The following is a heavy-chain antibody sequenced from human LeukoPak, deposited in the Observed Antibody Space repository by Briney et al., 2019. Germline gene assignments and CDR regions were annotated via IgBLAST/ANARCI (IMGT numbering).Heavy chain of an antibody. CDR1: GGSISSYY. CDR3: ARHLSQSRPGRVVPAAMYFDI. CDR2: IYTSGST. D-gene: IGHD2-2*01. Sequence: SETLSLTCTVSGGSISSYYWSWIRQPPGKGLEWIGYIYTSGSTNYNPSLKSRVTISVDTSKNQFSLKLSSVTAADTAVYYCARHLSQSRPGRVVPAAMYFDIWGQGTMVTVSS. J-gene: IGHJ3*02. V-gene: IGHV4-4*09.